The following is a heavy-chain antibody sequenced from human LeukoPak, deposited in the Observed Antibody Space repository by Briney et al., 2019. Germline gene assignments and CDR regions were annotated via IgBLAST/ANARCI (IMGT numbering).Heavy chain of an antibody. D-gene: IGHD3-10*01. J-gene: IGHJ4*02. CDR2: INPNSGGT. CDR1: GYTFTGYY. V-gene: IGHV1-2*02. Sequence: ASVKVSCKASGYTFTGYYIHWVRQAPGQGLEWMGWINPNSGGTNYAQKFQGRVTMTRDTSISTAYMELSRPRSDDTAVYYCAREDPSGSYDWGQGTLVTVSS. CDR3: AREDPSGSYD.